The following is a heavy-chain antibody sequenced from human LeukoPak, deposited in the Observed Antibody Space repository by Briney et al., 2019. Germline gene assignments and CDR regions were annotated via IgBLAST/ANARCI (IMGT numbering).Heavy chain of an antibody. CDR3: ARGYSSAIQH. CDR1: GYTLSGYF. Sequence: GASVKVSCKASGYTLSGYFIHWVRQAPGQGLEWMGWINPNSGGTNYAQKFQGRVTMTRDTSISTAYMELSRLRSDDTAVYYCARGYSSAIQHWGQGTLVTVSS. J-gene: IGHJ1*01. CDR2: INPNSGGT. V-gene: IGHV1-2*02. D-gene: IGHD6-25*01.